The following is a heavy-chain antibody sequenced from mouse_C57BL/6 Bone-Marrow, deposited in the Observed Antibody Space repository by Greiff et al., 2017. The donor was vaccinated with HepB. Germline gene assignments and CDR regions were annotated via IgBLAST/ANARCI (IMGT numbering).Heavy chain of an antibody. CDR1: GYTFTSYW. J-gene: IGHJ1*03. D-gene: IGHD2-4*01. CDR3: ARSMITKWYFDV. V-gene: IGHV1-53*01. CDR2: INPSNGGT. Sequence: QVQLQQSGTELVKPGASVKLSCKASGYTFTSYWMHWVKQRPGQGLEWIGNINPSNGGTNYNEKFKSKATLTVDKSSSTAYMQLSSLTSEDSAVYYCARSMITKWYFDVWGTGTTVTVSS.